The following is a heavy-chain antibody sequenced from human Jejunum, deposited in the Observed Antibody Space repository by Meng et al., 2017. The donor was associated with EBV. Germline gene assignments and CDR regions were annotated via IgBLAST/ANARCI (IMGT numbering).Heavy chain of an antibody. CDR3: AGKYGGDS. Sequence: EVRLVWSGGGLFQPGGSLGLSCAASGFIVSSNYMSWVRQAPGKGLEWVSVIYSGGSTYYADSVKGRFTISRDISKNTLYLQMNSLRAEDTAVYYCAGKYGGDSWGQGTLVTVSS. CDR2: IYSGGST. D-gene: IGHD2-8*01. V-gene: IGHV3-53*01. J-gene: IGHJ4*02. CDR1: GFIVSSNY.